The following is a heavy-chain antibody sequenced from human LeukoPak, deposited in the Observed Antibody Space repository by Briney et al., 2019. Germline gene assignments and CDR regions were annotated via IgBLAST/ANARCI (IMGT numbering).Heavy chain of an antibody. D-gene: IGHD5-18*01. Sequence: SETLSLTCTVSGGSISSYYWSWIRQPAGKGLEWIGRIYTSGSTNYNPSLKSRVTMSVDTSKNQFSLKLSSVTAADPAVYYCARATACYGYYYMDVWGKGTTVTVSS. CDR3: ARATACYGYYYMDV. CDR2: IYTSGST. CDR1: GGSISSYY. J-gene: IGHJ6*03. V-gene: IGHV4-4*07.